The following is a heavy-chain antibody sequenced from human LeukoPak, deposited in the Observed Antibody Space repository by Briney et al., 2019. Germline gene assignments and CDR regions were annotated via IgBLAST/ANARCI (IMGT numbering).Heavy chain of an antibody. J-gene: IGHJ5*02. CDR1: GGSFSGYY. CDR3: ASNPIVVVVAATPGWFDP. V-gene: IGHV4-34*01. D-gene: IGHD2-15*01. Sequence: SETLSLTCAVYGGSFSGYYWSWIRQPPGKGLEWIGEINHSGSTNYNPSLKSRVTISVDTSKNQFSLKLSSVPAADTAVYYCASNPIVVVVAATPGWFDPWGQGTLVTVSS. CDR2: INHSGST.